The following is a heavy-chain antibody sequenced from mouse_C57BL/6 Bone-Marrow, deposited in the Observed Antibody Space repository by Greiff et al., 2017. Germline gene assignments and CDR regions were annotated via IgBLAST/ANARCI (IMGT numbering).Heavy chain of an antibody. Sequence: VPLQPSGPALLKPGASVKISCTASGFSITRDYIHWVKQRPGQGLEWIGWIYPGSGNTEYNEKFKGKAPLTADTSSSTAYRQLSSLTSEDSAVYYCARGLWLRDYWGQGTTLTVSS. CDR3: ARGLWLRDY. CDR2: IYPGSGNT. D-gene: IGHD2-2*01. J-gene: IGHJ2*01. V-gene: IGHV1-66*01. CDR1: GFSITRDY.